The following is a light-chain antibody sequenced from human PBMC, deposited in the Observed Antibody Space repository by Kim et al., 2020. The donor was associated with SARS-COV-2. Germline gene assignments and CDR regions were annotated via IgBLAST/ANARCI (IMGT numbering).Light chain of an antibody. CDR3: AAWDDSLSGPV. CDR1: SSNIGSNY. CDR2: RNN. Sequence: QSVLTQPPSASGTPGQRVTISCSGSSSNIGSNYVYWYQQLPGTPPKLLIYRNNQRPSGVPDRFSGSKSGTSASLAISGLRSEDEADYYCAAWDDSLSGPVFGGGTQLTVL. J-gene: IGLJ3*02. V-gene: IGLV1-47*01.